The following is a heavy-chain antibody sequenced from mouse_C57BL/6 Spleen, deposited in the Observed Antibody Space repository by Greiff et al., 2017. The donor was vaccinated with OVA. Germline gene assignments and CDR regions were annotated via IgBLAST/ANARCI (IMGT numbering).Heavy chain of an antibody. CDR3: ARGASSCFSAY. CDR2: ISDGGSYT. D-gene: IGHD3-1*01. CDR1: GFTFSSYA. Sequence: EVKLVESGGGLVKPGGSLKLSCAASGFTFSSYAMSWVRQTPEKRLEWVATISDGGSYTKYPDNVKGRVTISGDNAKNNLYLQMSQLKSAATAMYSCARGASSCFSAYWGQGTLVTVSA. V-gene: IGHV5-4*03. J-gene: IGHJ3*01.